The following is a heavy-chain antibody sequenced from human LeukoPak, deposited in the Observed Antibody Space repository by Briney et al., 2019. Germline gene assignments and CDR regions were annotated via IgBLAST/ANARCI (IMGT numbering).Heavy chain of an antibody. J-gene: IGHJ4*02. CDR1: GGSISSGGYS. CDR3: ARGLTTVGDY. V-gene: IGHV4-30-2*01. Sequence: SETLSLTCAVSGGSISSGGYSWSWIRQPPGKGLEWIGYIYHSGSTYYNPSLKSRVTISVDRSKNQFSLKLSSVTAADTAVYYCARGLTTVGDYWGQGTLVTVSS. D-gene: IGHD4-23*01. CDR2: IYHSGST.